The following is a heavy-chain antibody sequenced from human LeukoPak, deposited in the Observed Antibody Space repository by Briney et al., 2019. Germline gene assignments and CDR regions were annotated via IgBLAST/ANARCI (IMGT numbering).Heavy chain of an antibody. CDR2: IRYDGSNK. CDR3: ARDHQVLWFGESPLNYYYYMDV. D-gene: IGHD3-10*01. J-gene: IGHJ6*03. CDR1: GFTFSNYG. V-gene: IGHV3-30*02. Sequence: RGGSLRLSCAASGFTFSNYGMHWVRQAPGKGLEWVAFIRYDGSNKYYADSVKGRFTISRDNSKNSLYLQMNSLRAEDTAVYYCARDHQVLWFGESPLNYYYYMDVWGKGTTVTVSS.